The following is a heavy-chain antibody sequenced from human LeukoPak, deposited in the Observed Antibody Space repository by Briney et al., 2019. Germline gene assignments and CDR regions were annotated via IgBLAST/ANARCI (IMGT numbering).Heavy chain of an antibody. Sequence: ASVKVSCKASGYTFTSYYMHWVRQAPGQGLEWMGIINPSGGSTSYAQKFQGRVTMTRDTSTSTVYMELSSLRSEDTAVYYCARDGGTNNWNYYFDLWGRGTLVTVSS. CDR1: GYTFTSYY. V-gene: IGHV1-46*01. CDR3: ARDGGTNNWNYYFDL. J-gene: IGHJ2*01. D-gene: IGHD1-7*01. CDR2: INPSGGST.